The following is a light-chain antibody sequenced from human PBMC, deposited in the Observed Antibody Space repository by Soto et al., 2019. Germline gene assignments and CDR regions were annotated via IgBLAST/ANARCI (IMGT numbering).Light chain of an antibody. Sequence: EIVMTQSPATLSVSPGERATLSCRASQSVSSNLAWYQQKPGQAPRLLIYGAYTRATGIPDRFSGSGSGTDFTLTISRLESEDFAVYFCQLYGSSPPRYTFGQGTKVDIK. J-gene: IGKJ2*01. CDR3: QLYGSSPPRYT. V-gene: IGKV3-20*01. CDR1: QSVSSN. CDR2: GAY.